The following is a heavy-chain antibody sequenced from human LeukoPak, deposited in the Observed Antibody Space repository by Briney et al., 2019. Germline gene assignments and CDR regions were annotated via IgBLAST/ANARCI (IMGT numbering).Heavy chain of an antibody. D-gene: IGHD1-7*01. V-gene: IGHV3-33*01. CDR2: IWYDGSNK. J-gene: IGHJ4*02. CDR1: GFTFSSYG. Sequence: GGSLRLSCAASGFTFSSYGMHWVRQAPGKGLEWVAVIWYDGSNKYYADSVKGRFTISRDNAKNSLYLQMNSLRAEDTAVYYCARDGELRPGDYWGQGTLVTVSS. CDR3: ARDGELRPGDY.